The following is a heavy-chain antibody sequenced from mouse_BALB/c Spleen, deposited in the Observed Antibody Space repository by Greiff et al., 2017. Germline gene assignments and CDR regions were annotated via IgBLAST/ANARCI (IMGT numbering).Heavy chain of an antibody. CDR3: ANGNYEAWFAY. J-gene: IGHJ3*01. V-gene: IGHV5-4*02. CDR1: GFTFSDYY. CDR2: ISDGGSYT. D-gene: IGHD2-1*01. Sequence: EVLLVESGGGLVKPGGSLKLSCAASGFTFSDYYMYWVRQTPEKRLEWVATISDGGSYTYYPDSVKGRFTISRDNAKNNLYLQMSSLKSEDTAMYYCANGNYEAWFAYWGQGTLVTVSA.